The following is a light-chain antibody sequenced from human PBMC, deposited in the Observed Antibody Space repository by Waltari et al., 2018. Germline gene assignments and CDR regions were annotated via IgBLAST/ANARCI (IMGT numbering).Light chain of an antibody. V-gene: IGLV1-44*01. Sequence: QSVLAQPPSASATHGQRVSISCSGSSSNIGTNNVKWYQQFPGTAPKLLINSNDDRPSGVPDRFTGSKSGTSASLAISGLQSEDEADYYCAAWDDNVNGVVFGGGTKLTVL. J-gene: IGLJ3*02. CDR3: AAWDDNVNGVV. CDR1: SSNIGTNN. CDR2: SND.